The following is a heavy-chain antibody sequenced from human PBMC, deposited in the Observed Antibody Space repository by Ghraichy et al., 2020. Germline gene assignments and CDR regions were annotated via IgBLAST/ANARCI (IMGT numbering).Heavy chain of an antibody. D-gene: IGHD3-9*01. CDR2: ISGSGGST. Sequence: LSLTCAASGFTFSSYAMSWVRQAPGKGLEWVSAISGSGGSTYYADSVKGRFTISRDDSKNTLYLQMNSLRAEDTAVYYCAKDSGYFDWLFPSHYGMDVWGQGTTVTVSS. V-gene: IGHV3-23*01. CDR1: GFTFSSYA. CDR3: AKDSGYFDWLFPSHYGMDV. J-gene: IGHJ6*02.